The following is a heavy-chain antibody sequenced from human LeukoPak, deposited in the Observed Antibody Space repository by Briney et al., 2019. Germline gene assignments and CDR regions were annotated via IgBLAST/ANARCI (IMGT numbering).Heavy chain of an antibody. Sequence: ASVKVSCKASGYTFTSYGIVWVRQAPGQGLEWLGWMNPNSGNTGYAQNFRGRVTMTRNTSISTAYMELSSLRSEDTAVYYCARDYYGSKSSSFDPWGQGTLVTVSS. D-gene: IGHD3-10*01. CDR3: ARDYYGSKSSSFDP. J-gene: IGHJ5*02. V-gene: IGHV1-8*01. CDR2: MNPNSGNT. CDR1: GYTFTSYG.